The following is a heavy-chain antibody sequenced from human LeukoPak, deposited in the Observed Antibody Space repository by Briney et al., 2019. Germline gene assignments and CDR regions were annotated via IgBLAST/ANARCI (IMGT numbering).Heavy chain of an antibody. Sequence: ASVKVSCKASGYTFTSYGISWVRQAPGQGLEWMGGIIPIFGTANYAQKFQGRVTITADKSTSTAYMELSSLRSEDTAVYYCAGSTYYYDSSGYYGPYWGQGTLVTVSS. V-gene: IGHV1-69*06. CDR3: AGSTYYYDSSGYYGPY. CDR1: GYTFTSYG. CDR2: IIPIFGTA. J-gene: IGHJ4*02. D-gene: IGHD3-22*01.